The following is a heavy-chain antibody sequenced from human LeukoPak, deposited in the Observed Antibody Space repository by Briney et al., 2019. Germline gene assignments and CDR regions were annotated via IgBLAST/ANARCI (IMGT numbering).Heavy chain of an antibody. CDR2: IYYSGST. CDR1: GGSFSGYY. Sequence: SETLSLTCAVYGGSFSGYYWSWIRQPAGKGLEWIGYIYYSGSTNYNPSLKSRVTISVDTSKNQFSLKLSSVTAADTAVYYCARGYYDILTDSYYFDYWGQGTLVTVSS. V-gene: IGHV4-59*01. J-gene: IGHJ4*01. D-gene: IGHD3-9*01. CDR3: ARGYYDILTDSYYFDY.